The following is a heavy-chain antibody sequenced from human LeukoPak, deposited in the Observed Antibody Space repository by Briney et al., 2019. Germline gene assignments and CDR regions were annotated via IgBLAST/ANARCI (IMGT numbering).Heavy chain of an antibody. V-gene: IGHV4-4*07. CDR1: GGSISSYY. CDR2: IYNSGST. Sequence: SETLSLTCTVSGGSISSYYWSWIRQPAGKGLEWIGRIYNSGSTKYSPSLKSRVTMSVDTSKNQFSLRLTSVTAADTAVYYCATLYSSMVDYWGQGTLVTVSS. J-gene: IGHJ4*02. CDR3: ATLYSSMVDY. D-gene: IGHD6-13*01.